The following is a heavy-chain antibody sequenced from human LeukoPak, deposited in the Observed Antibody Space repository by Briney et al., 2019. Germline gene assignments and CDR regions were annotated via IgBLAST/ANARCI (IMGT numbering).Heavy chain of an antibody. V-gene: IGHV1-2*02. CDR3: ARDGVGYYDSSGYYYFQH. Sequence: ASVKVPCKASGYTFTNYGIAWVRQTPGQGLEWMGWINPNSGGTNYAQKFQGRVTMTRDTSISTAYMELSRLRSDDTAVYYCARDGVGYYDSSGYYYFQHWGQGTLVTVSS. CDR1: GYTFTNYG. CDR2: INPNSGGT. D-gene: IGHD3-22*01. J-gene: IGHJ1*01.